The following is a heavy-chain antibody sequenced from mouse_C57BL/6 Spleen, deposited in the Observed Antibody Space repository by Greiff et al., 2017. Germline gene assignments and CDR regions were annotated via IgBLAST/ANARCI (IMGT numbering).Heavy chain of an antibody. CDR1: GYTFTDYY. D-gene: IGHD2-4*01. J-gene: IGHJ4*01. CDR3: ARGEGIYYDYDGGYAMDY. Sequence: EVQLQQSGPVLVKPGASVKMSCKASGYTFTDYYMNWVKQSHGKSLEWIGVINPYNGGTSYNQKFKGKATLTVDKSSSTAYMELNSLTSEDSAVYYCARGEGIYYDYDGGYAMDYWGQGTSVTVSS. CDR2: INPYNGGT. V-gene: IGHV1-19*01.